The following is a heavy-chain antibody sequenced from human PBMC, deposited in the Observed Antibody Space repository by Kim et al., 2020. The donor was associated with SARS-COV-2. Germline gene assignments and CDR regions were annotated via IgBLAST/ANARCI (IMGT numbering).Heavy chain of an antibody. V-gene: IGHV3-7*04. J-gene: IGHJ4*02. CDR3: ARGNALAY. CDR2: DGSEK. D-gene: IGHD3-16*01. Sequence: DGSEKYYVDSVKGRFTIARDNAKNSLYLETNSLRAEDTAVSFCARGNALAYWGQGTLVTVSS.